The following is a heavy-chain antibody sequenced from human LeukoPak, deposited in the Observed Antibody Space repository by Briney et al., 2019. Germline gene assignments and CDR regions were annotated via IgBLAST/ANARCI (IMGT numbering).Heavy chain of an antibody. D-gene: IGHD3-3*01. CDR2: ISWNSGSI. CDR1: GFTFDDYA. V-gene: IGHV3-9*01. CDR3: AKVTYYDFWSGYPQASYFDY. J-gene: IGHJ4*02. Sequence: PGRSLRLSCAASGFTFDDYAMHWVRQAPGKGLEWVSGISWNSGSIGYADSVKGRFTISRDNAKNSLYLQMNSLRAEDTALYYCAKVTYYDFWSGYPQASYFDYWGQGTLVTVSS.